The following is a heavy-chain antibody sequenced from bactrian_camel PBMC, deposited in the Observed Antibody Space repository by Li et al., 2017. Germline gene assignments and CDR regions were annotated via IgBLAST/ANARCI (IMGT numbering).Heavy chain of an antibody. CDR3: AAEPAVFGYCGDDYYPSNGF. D-gene: IGHD3*01. CDR1: GYRYASYC. CDR2: IYRGGSST. J-gene: IGHJ6*01. V-gene: IGHV3S1*01. Sequence: QLVESGGGSVQAGGSLRLSCAASGYRYASYCMGWFRQAPGKEREGVASIYRGGSSTYYADSVTGRFTISHGKAKNTLDLQMNNLKFEDTAMYYCAAEPAVFGYCGDDYYPSNGFWGQGTQVTVS.